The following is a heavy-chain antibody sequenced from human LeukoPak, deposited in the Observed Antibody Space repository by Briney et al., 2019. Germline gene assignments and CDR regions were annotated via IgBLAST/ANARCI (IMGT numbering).Heavy chain of an antibody. CDR2: IYYSGST. D-gene: IGHD3-22*01. V-gene: IGHV4-59*01. Sequence: PSETLSFTCTVSGGSISSYYWSWIRQPPGKGLEWIGYIYYSGSTNYNPSLKSRVTISVDTSKNQFSLKLSSVTAADTAVYYCARDTMNYYDSSGFYYYYGMDVWGQGTTVTVSS. J-gene: IGHJ6*02. CDR1: GGSISSYY. CDR3: ARDTMNYYDSSGFYYYYGMDV.